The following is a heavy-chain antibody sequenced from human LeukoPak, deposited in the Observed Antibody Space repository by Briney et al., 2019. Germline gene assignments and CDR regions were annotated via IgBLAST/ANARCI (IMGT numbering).Heavy chain of an antibody. D-gene: IGHD2-21*02. J-gene: IGHJ4*02. Sequence: SQTLSLTCTVSGGSISSGSYYWSWIRQPAGKGLEWIGRIYTSGSTNYNPSLKSRVTISVDTSKNQFSLKLSSVTAADTAVYYCARERSACGGDCRFVAPQPIDYWGQGTLVTVSS. CDR3: ARERSACGGDCRFVAPQPIDY. CDR1: GGSISSGSYY. CDR2: IYTSGST. V-gene: IGHV4-61*02.